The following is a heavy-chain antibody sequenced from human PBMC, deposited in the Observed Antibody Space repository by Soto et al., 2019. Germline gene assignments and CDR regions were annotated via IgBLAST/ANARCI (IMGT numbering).Heavy chain of an antibody. D-gene: IGHD3-3*01. CDR1: GYTFNTYW. CDR3: ARHGFNQQLVLDKFRFDP. J-gene: IGHJ5*02. V-gene: IGHV5-51*01. Sequence: GESLKISCKASGYTFNTYWVAWVRQMPGKGQYWIWLIYPGDSDTRYSPSFQGQVTISADKSTSTAYLEWSSLKASDTAIYYCARHGFNQQLVLDKFRFDPWGQGTQVTVSS. CDR2: IYPGDSDT.